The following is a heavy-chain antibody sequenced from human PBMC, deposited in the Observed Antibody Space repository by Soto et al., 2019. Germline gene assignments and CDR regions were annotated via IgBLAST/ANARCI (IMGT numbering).Heavy chain of an antibody. CDR3: ASLTTVTTSSTTYYYGMDV. D-gene: IGHD4-17*01. Sequence: SSVKVSCKASGGTFSSYAISWVRQAPGQGLEWMGGIIPIFGTANYAQKFQGRVTITADESTSTAYMELSSLRSEDTAVYYCASLTTVTTSSTTYYYGMDVWGQGTTVTVSS. CDR2: IIPIFGTA. J-gene: IGHJ6*02. CDR1: GGTFSSYA. V-gene: IGHV1-69*13.